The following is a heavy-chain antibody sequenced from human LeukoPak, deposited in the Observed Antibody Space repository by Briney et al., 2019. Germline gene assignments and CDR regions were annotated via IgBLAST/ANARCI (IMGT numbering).Heavy chain of an antibody. Sequence: GGSLRLSCAASGFTFSDYYMSWIRQAPGKGLEWVSYISSSGSTMYYADSLKGRFTISRDNAKNSLSLQMNSLRAEDTAVYYCARYYYDSSGYYYSDYWGQGTLVTVSS. CDR3: ARYYYDSSGYYYSDY. CDR1: GFTFSDYY. D-gene: IGHD3-22*01. CDR2: ISSSGSTM. J-gene: IGHJ4*02. V-gene: IGHV3-11*04.